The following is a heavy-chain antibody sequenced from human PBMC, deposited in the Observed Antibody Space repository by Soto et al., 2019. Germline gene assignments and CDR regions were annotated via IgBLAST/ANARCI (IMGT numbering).Heavy chain of an antibody. D-gene: IGHD3-3*01. CDR3: AKEKWGIFGVVIPTPLFDY. J-gene: IGHJ4*02. CDR2: ISYDGSNK. CDR1: GFTFSSYG. V-gene: IGHV3-30*18. Sequence: GGSLRLSCAASGFTFSSYGMHWVRQAPGKGLEWVAVISYDGSNKYYADSVKGRFTISRDNSKNTLYLQMNSLRAEDTAVYYCAKEKWGIFGVVIPTPLFDYWGQGTLVTVSS.